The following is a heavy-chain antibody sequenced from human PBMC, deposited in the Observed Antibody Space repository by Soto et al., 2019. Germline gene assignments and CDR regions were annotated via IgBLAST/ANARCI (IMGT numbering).Heavy chain of an antibody. CDR3: ARGGDRYGDYHILDS. J-gene: IGHJ4*02. Sequence: QVQLQESGPGLVKSSRTLSLTCTVSGGSIRSGGLYWNWIRQHPGKGLEWIGYIYYTGSTYYNPYLKSRLIISIDTSKNQCSLKLNSVTAADTAVYFCARGGDRYGDYHILDSWGQGTLVTVSS. D-gene: IGHD4-17*01. CDR1: GGSIRSGGLY. CDR2: IYYTGST. V-gene: IGHV4-31*03.